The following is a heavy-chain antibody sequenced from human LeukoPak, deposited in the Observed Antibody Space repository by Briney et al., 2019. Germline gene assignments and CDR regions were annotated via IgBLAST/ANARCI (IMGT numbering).Heavy chain of an antibody. D-gene: IGHD5-24*01. Sequence: PSETLSLACTVSGASITSYYWSWVRQPPGKALEWLGYIYYSGNTKYNPSLRARATISEDTSKKQFSLKLSSVTPADTAVYYCARVYGYHYWYFDLWGRGTLVTVPS. CDR1: GASITSYY. J-gene: IGHJ2*01. CDR2: IYYSGNT. V-gene: IGHV4-59*01. CDR3: ARVYGYHYWYFDL.